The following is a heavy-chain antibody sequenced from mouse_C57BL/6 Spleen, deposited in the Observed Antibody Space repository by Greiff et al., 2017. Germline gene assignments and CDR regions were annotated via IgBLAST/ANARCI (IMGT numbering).Heavy chain of an antibody. J-gene: IGHJ3*01. Sequence: QVQLQQPGAELVMPGASVKLSCKASGYTFTSYWMHWVKQRPGQGLEWIGEIDPSDSYTNYNQKFKGKSTLTVDKSSSTAYMQLSSLTSEDSAVYYCARSLYDYDEAWFAYWGQGTLVTVSA. CDR1: GYTFTSYW. D-gene: IGHD2-4*01. CDR3: ARSLYDYDEAWFAY. CDR2: IDPSDSYT. V-gene: IGHV1-69*01.